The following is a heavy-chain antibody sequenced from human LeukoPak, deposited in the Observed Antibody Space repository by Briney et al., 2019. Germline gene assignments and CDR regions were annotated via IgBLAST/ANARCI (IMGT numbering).Heavy chain of an antibody. CDR1: GGSISSNSYY. Sequence: PSETLSLTCTVSGGSISSNSYYWGWIRQPPGKGLEWIGTIYYSGSTYYHPSLKSRVTISVDRSKNQFSLKLSSVTAADTAVYYCARSYQLPHYWYFDLWGRGTLVTVSS. V-gene: IGHV4-39*07. CDR2: IYYSGST. D-gene: IGHD2-2*01. J-gene: IGHJ2*01. CDR3: ARSYQLPHYWYFDL.